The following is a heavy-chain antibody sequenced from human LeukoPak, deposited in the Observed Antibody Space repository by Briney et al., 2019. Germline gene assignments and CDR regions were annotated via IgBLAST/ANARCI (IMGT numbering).Heavy chain of an antibody. CDR2: IDPSDSYT. CDR3: ASPSGSYGDAFDI. Sequence: RGESLRISCKGSGYSFTSYWISWVRQMPGKGLEWMGRIDPSDSYTNYSPSFQGQVTISADKSISTAYLQWSSLKASDTAMYYCASPSGSYGDAFDIWGQGTMVTVSS. V-gene: IGHV5-10-1*04. CDR1: GYSFTSYW. J-gene: IGHJ3*02. D-gene: IGHD1-26*01.